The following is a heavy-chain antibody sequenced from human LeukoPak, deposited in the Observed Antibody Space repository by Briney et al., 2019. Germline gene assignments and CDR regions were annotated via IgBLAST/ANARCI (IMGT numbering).Heavy chain of an antibody. CDR2: INHSGST. J-gene: IGHJ5*02. CDR1: GVSFSGYY. Sequence: SETLSLTCAVYGVSFSGYYWSWIRQPPGKGLEWIGEINHSGSTNYNPSLKSRVTISVDTSKNQFSLKLSSVTAADTAVYYCARNYCSSTSCYTVSWFDPWGQGTLVTVSS. V-gene: IGHV4-34*01. D-gene: IGHD2-2*02. CDR3: ARNYCSSTSCYTVSWFDP.